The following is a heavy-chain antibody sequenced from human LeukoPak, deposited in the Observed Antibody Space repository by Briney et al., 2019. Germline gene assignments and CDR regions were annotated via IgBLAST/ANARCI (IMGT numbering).Heavy chain of an antibody. V-gene: IGHV4-31*03. CDR2: IYVSGST. J-gene: IGHJ5*01. Sequence: SQTLSLTCTVSGGSISSVTYYWSSIRQHPGTGLEWIGYIYVSGSTYYTPSLKSRVTISVDTSKNQFSLKLSSVTAADTAVYYCARTLRYYDSSGYKNWFDSWGQGTLVTVSS. CDR1: GGSISSVTYY. CDR3: ARTLRYYDSSGYKNWFDS. D-gene: IGHD3-22*01.